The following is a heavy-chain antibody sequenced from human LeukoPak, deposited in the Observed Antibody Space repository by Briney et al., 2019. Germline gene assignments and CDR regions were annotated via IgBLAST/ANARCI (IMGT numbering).Heavy chain of an antibody. CDR2: IYSGGST. D-gene: IGHD1-26*01. CDR1: GFTVNRNY. V-gene: IGHV3-53*05. CDR3: AAGGALDAFDI. Sequence: GGSLRLSCAASGFTVNRNYMSWVRQAPGKGLEWVSIIYSGGSTYYADSVKGRFTISRDNAKNSLYLQMNSLRTEDMALYYCAAGGALDAFDIWGQGTMVTVSS. J-gene: IGHJ3*02.